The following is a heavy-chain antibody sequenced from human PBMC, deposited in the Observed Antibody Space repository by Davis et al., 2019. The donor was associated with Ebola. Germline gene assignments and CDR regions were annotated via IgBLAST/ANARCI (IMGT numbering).Heavy chain of an antibody. V-gene: IGHV3-7*01. Sequence: PGGSLRLSCAASAFSFSSYWMSWVRQAPGKGLEWVGQIKQDGSEKYYVDSVKGRLTISRDNAKNSLYLQMKSLRAEDTAVYYCATDATGTTFDSWGQGTLVTVSS. J-gene: IGHJ4*02. D-gene: IGHD1-1*01. CDR2: IKQDGSEK. CDR3: ATDATGTTFDS. CDR1: AFSFSSYW.